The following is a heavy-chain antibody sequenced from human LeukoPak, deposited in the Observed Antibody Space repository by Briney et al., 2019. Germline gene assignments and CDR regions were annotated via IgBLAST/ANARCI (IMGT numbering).Heavy chain of an antibody. D-gene: IGHD5-24*01. V-gene: IGHV4-38-2*02. CDR3: ARDMGWRQPLEYFQH. CDR2: IYHSGST. Sequence: SETLSLTCAVSGYSISSGYHWGWIRQPPGKGLEWIGSIYHSGSTYHNPSLKSRVTISVDTSKNQFSLKLSSVTAADTAVYYCARDMGWRQPLEYFQHWGQGTLVTVSS. J-gene: IGHJ1*01. CDR1: GYSISSGYH.